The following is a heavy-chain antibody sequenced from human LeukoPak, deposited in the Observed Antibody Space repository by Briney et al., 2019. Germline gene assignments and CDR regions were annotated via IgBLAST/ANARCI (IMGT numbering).Heavy chain of an antibody. D-gene: IGHD1-1*01. CDR3: AKDFQWRERLPYYYMDV. V-gene: IGHV3-9*01. CDR2: ITWNSGSM. J-gene: IGHJ6*03. Sequence: GGSLRLSCAASGFTFDNYAIHWVRQAPGKGLEWVSGITWNSGSMDYADSVKGRFTISRDNSKNTLYLQMNSLRAEDTAVYYCAKDFQWRERLPYYYMDVWGKGTTVTISS. CDR1: GFTFDNYA.